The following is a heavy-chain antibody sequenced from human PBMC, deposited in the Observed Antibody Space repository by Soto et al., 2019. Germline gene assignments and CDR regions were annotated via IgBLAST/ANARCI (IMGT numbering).Heavy chain of an antibody. CDR2: MNPHSDT. Sequence: ASVKVSCKATGYTYTNLDINWVRQASGQGLEWMGWMNPHSDTGFAQKFQGRVTLTRDTPTSTVYMELTSLRFDDTAVYYCARYQIGEGFTAWGQGTPVTVSS. J-gene: IGHJ5*02. CDR3: ARYQIGEGFTA. CDR1: GYTYTNLD. V-gene: IGHV1-8*01.